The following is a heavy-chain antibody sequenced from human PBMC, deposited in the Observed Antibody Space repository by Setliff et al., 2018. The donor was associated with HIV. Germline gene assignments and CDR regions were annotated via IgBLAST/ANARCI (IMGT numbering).Heavy chain of an antibody. J-gene: IGHJ4*02. Sequence: GGSLRLSCAASGLTLSDYWMHWVRQAPGKGLEWVSHISKMGTTIKYADSVKGRFTISRDDSKNTLYLQMNSQRVEDTAVYYCVRAAESHWGQGTVVTVSS. CDR2: ISKMGTTI. CDR1: GLTLSDYW. CDR3: VRAAESH. V-gene: IGHV3-74*01. D-gene: IGHD3-10*01.